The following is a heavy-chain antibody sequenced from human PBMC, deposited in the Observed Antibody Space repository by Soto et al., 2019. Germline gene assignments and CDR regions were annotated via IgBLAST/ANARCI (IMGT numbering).Heavy chain of an antibody. D-gene: IGHD3-10*01. Sequence: GGSLRLSCAASGFTFSSYGMHWVRQAPGKGLEWVAVIWYDGSNKYYADSVKGRFTISRDNSKNTLYLQMNSLRAEDTAVYYCARDTDYYGSGMAAFDIWGQGTMVTVSS. CDR2: IWYDGSNK. V-gene: IGHV3-33*01. J-gene: IGHJ3*02. CDR1: GFTFSSYG. CDR3: ARDTDYYGSGMAAFDI.